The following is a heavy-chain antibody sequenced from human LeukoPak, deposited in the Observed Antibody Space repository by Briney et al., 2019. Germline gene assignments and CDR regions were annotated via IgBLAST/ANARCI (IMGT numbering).Heavy chain of an antibody. CDR2: ISATNGNT. J-gene: IGHJ4*02. Sequence: ASVKVFCKASGYTFSSHGITWVRQAPGQGLKWMGWISATNGNTNYAQKLQGRVTVTTDTSTSIAYMELRSLRSDDTAVYYCAREGTAGRYYFDYWGQGTLVTVSS. D-gene: IGHD3-10*01. CDR3: AREGTAGRYYFDY. CDR1: GYTFSSHG. V-gene: IGHV1-18*01.